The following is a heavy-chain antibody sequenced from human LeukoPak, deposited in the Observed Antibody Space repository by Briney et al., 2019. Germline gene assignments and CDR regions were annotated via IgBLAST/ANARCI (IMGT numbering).Heavy chain of an antibody. D-gene: IGHD3-9*01. CDR2: INPNSGVT. CDR1: GYTFTGYY. J-gene: IGHJ3*02. Sequence: ASVKVSCXASGYTFTGYYMHWVRQAPGQGLEWMGWINPNSGVTNYAQKFQGRVTMTRDKSISTAYMELSRLRSDDTAVYYCARLPDILTAFDIWGQGTMVPVSS. V-gene: IGHV1-2*02. CDR3: ARLPDILTAFDI.